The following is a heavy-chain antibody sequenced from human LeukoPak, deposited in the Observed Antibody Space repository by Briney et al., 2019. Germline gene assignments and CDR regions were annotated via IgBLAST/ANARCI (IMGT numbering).Heavy chain of an antibody. CDR1: GYSISSGYY. V-gene: IGHV4-38-2*02. Sequence: SETLSLTCTVSGYSISSGYYWSWIRQPPGKGLEWIGEINHSGSTNYNPSLKSRVTISVDTSKNQFSLKLSSVTAADTAVCYCARQTYVFDYWGQGTLVTVSS. J-gene: IGHJ4*02. CDR3: ARQTYVFDY. D-gene: IGHD3-16*01. CDR2: INHSGST.